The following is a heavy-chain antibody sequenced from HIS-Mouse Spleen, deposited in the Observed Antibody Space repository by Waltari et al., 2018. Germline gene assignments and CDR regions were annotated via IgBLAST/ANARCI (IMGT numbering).Heavy chain of an antibody. J-gene: IGHJ4*02. D-gene: IGHD1-7*01. Sequence: QVTLRESGPALVKPTQTLTLTCTFSGFSLSTSGMCVSWIRQPPGKAREWLARIDCDDDKYYRTSLKTRLTISKDTSKNQVVLTMTNMDPVDTATYYCARIQAGKLELPFDYWGQGTLVTVSS. CDR1: GFSLSTSGMC. CDR2: IDCDDDK. V-gene: IGHV2-70*15. CDR3: ARIQAGKLELPFDY.